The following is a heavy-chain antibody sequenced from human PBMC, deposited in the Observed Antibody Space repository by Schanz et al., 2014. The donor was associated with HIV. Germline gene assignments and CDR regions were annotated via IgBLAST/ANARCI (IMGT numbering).Heavy chain of an antibody. Sequence: MQLVESGGGVVQPGGSLRLSCAASGFTFSRYWMTWVRQAPGKGLEWLANIKLDGSEKYYVDSVKGRFTISRDNTKNSLYLQMNSLRAEDTAVYYCARDYHWNWFDPWGQGTLVTVSS. CDR3: ARDYHWNWFDP. J-gene: IGHJ5*02. CDR2: IKLDGSEK. V-gene: IGHV3-7*01. D-gene: IGHD1-20*01. CDR1: GFTFSRYW.